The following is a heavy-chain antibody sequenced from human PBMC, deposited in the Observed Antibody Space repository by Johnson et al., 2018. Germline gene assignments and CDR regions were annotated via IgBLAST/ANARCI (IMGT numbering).Heavy chain of an antibody. V-gene: IGHV3-30*03. CDR3: ARDTVSDAFDV. J-gene: IGHJ3*01. D-gene: IGHD4-11*01. Sequence: VQLLESGGGVVQPGRSLRLSCAASGFTFNSYGMHWVRQAPGKGLEWVAVISYDGSNKYHADSVKGRFTISRDNAKNSLYLQKNSLRAEAAAVYFCARDTVSDAFDVWGQWTTVTVSS. CDR2: ISYDGSNK. CDR1: GFTFNSYG.